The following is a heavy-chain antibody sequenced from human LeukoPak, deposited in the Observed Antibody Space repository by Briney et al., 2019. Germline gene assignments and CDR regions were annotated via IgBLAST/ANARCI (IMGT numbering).Heavy chain of an antibody. CDR3: ARDMKGSSWYHLSTYYFDY. J-gene: IGHJ4*02. CDR1: GFTFSSYW. D-gene: IGHD6-13*01. V-gene: IGHV3-7*01. CDR2: IKQDGSEK. Sequence: HAGGSLRLSCAASGFTFSSYWMSWVRQAPGKGLEWVANIKQDGSEKYYVDSVKGRFTISRDNAKNSLYLQMNSLRAEDTAVYYCARDMKGSSWYHLSTYYFDYWGQGTLVTVSP.